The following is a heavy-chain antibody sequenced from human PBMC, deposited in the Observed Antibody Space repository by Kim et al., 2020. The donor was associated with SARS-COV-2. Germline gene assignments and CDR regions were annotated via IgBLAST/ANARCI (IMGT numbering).Heavy chain of an antibody. CDR2: ISSSSSYI. Sequence: GGSLRLSCAASGFTFSSYSMNWVRQAPGKGLEWVSSISSSSSYIYYADSVKGRFTISRDNAKNSLYLQMNSLRAEDTAVYYCARWRGDWLSSDYWGQGTLVTVSS. CDR1: GFTFSSYS. CDR3: ARWRGDWLSSDY. D-gene: IGHD3-9*01. V-gene: IGHV3-21*01. J-gene: IGHJ4*02.